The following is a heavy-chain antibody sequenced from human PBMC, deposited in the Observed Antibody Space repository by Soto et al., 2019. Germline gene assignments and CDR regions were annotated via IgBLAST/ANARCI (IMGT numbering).Heavy chain of an antibody. CDR3: TKDWQVGY. CDR2: FSNNGIST. V-gene: IGHV3-23*01. J-gene: IGHJ4*02. Sequence: EVQLLESGGALVQPGGSLRLSCAASGFTFSNSAMNWVRQAPGKGLEWVSTFSNNGISTYYADSVKGRFTISRDNSKNPLFLQMSSLRAEDTALYYCTKDWQVGYWGQGTLVTVSS. CDR1: GFTFSNSA.